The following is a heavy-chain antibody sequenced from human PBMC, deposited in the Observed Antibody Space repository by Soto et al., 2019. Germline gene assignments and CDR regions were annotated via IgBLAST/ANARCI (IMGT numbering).Heavy chain of an antibody. CDR2: INPNSGGT. CDR3: AAWIAVAGDDDAFDI. Sequence: ASVKVSCKASGYTFTGYYMHWVRQAPGQGLEWMGWINPNSGGTNYAQKFQGWVTMTRDTPISTAYMELSRLRSDDTAVYYCAAWIAVAGDDDAFDIWGQGTMVTVSS. V-gene: IGHV1-2*04. CDR1: GYTFTGYY. D-gene: IGHD6-19*01. J-gene: IGHJ3*02.